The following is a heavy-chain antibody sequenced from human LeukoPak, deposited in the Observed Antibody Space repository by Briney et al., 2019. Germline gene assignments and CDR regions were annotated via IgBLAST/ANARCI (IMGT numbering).Heavy chain of an antibody. D-gene: IGHD3-22*01. CDR3: AKTLDITMIVPNFDY. Sequence: PGGSLRLSCAASGFTFSSYAMSWVRQAPGKGLEWVSAISGSGGSTYYADSVKGRFTISRDNSKNTLYLQMNSLRAEDTAVYYCAKTLDITMIVPNFDYWGQGTLVTVSS. J-gene: IGHJ4*02. CDR1: GFTFSSYA. V-gene: IGHV3-23*01. CDR2: ISGSGGST.